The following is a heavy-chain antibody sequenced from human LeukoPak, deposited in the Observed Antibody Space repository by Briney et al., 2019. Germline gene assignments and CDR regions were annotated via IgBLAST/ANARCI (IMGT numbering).Heavy chain of an antibody. CDR1: GGSISSSSYY. CDR3: ARLRYYYDSSGYYFDY. J-gene: IGHJ4*02. Sequence: PSETLSLTCTVSGGSISSSSYYWAWIRQSPGKGLEWIGSFYSIGSTYYNPSLKSRVTISVDKSKNRFSLKLSSMTAADTAVYYCARLRYYYDSSGYYFDYWGQGTLVTVSS. D-gene: IGHD3-22*01. V-gene: IGHV4-39*07. CDR2: FYSIGST.